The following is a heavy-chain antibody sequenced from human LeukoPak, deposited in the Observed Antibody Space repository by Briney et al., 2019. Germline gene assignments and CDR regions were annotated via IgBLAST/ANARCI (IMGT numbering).Heavy chain of an antibody. CDR2: ISSSSSYI. CDR1: GFTFSSYS. V-gene: IGHV3-21*04. CDR3: ARVSGELYSRYFDY. D-gene: IGHD3-10*01. J-gene: IGHJ4*02. Sequence: KPGGSLRLSCAASGFTFSSYSMNWVRQAPGKGLEWVSSISSSSSYIYYADSVKGRFTISRDNAKNSLYLQMNSLRAEDTAVYYCARVSGELYSRYFDYWGQGTLVTVSS.